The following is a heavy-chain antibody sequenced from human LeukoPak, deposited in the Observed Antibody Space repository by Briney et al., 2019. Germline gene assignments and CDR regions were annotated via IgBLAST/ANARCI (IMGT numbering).Heavy chain of an antibody. D-gene: IGHD6-19*01. CDR2: ISAYNGDT. CDR3: VRDPSNTSGWKTWFDP. V-gene: IGHV1-18*01. Sequence: ASVKVSCKASGYTFTGHGISWVRQAPGQGLEWMGWISAYNGDTKYAQNLQGRVTLTTYTLTTTAYLELRSLTSDDTAVYYCVRDPSNTSGWKTWFDPWGQGTLVTVSS. CDR1: GYTFTGHG. J-gene: IGHJ5*02.